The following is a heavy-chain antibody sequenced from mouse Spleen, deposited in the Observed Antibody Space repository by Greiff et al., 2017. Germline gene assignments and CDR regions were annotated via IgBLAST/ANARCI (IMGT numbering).Heavy chain of an antibody. V-gene: IGHV5-9-3*01. CDR2: ISSGGGNT. J-gene: IGHJ3*01. CDR1: GFTFSSSA. Sequence: EVQRVESGGGLVKLGGSLKLSCAASGFTFSSSAMSWVRQTPEKRLEWVATISSGGGNTYYPDSVKGRFTISRDNAKNTLYLQMSSLKSEDTSMYYCARKGPYYGNLWFAYWGQGTLVTVSA. CDR3: ARKGPYYGNLWFAY. D-gene: IGHD2-10*01.